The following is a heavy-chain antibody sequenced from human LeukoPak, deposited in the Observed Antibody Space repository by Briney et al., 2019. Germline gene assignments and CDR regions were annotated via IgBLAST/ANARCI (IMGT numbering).Heavy chain of an antibody. CDR2: IYNSGST. CDR1: GDSMSRYY. CDR3: ARGPPGYYMDV. Sequence: SETLSLTCTFSGDSMSRYYWTWLRQPPGKGLEWVGYIYNSGSTNYDPSLKGRLTISLDTSRSQFSLKLTYVTAADTAVYYCARGPPGYYMDVWGKGTTVTVSS. V-gene: IGHV4-59*01. J-gene: IGHJ6*03.